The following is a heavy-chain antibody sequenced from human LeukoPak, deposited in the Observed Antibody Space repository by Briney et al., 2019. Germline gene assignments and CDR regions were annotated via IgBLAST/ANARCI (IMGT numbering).Heavy chain of an antibody. V-gene: IGHV4-30-4*08. CDR1: GGSISSYY. CDR2: IYYSGST. Sequence: PSETLSLTCTVSGGSISSYYWSWIRQPPGKGLEWIGYIYYSGSTYYNPSLKSRVTISVDTSKNQFSLKLSSVTAADTAVYYCARVPPQVVPAAIGGFDYWGQGTLVTVSS. CDR3: ARVPPQVVPAAIGGFDY. D-gene: IGHD2-2*01. J-gene: IGHJ4*02.